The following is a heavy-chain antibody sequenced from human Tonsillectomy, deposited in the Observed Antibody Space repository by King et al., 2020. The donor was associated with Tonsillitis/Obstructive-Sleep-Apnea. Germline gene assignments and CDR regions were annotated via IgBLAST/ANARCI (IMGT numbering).Heavy chain of an antibody. Sequence: VQLVESGAEVKKPGASVKVSCKASGYTFISYGISWVRQAPGQGLEWMGWINVYNGNTNYAQKFQGRVIMTTDTSTGTAYMELRSLRSDDTAVYYCARGGTTASYYYMDVWGKGTTVTVSS. CDR3: ARGGTTASYYYMDV. V-gene: IGHV1-18*01. D-gene: IGHD1-7*01. CDR1: GYTFISYG. CDR2: INVYNGNT. J-gene: IGHJ6*03.